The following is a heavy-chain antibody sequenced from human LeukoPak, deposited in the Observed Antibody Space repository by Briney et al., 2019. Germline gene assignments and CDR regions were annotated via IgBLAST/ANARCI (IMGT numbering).Heavy chain of an antibody. D-gene: IGHD7-27*01. J-gene: IGHJ4*02. CDR1: GFIVSNNY. CDR3: ARLTGSYLDY. CDR2: IYSDGTA. V-gene: IGHV3-53*01. Sequence: SGGSLRLSCAASGFIVSNNYMSWVRQAPGKGLEWVSIIYSDGTAYYTDSVKGRFTISRDNSNNMLYLQMNSLRAEDTAVYYCARLTGSYLDYWGQGTVVTVSS.